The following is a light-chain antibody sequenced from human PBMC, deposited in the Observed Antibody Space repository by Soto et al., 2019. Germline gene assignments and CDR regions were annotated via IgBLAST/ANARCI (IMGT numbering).Light chain of an antibody. CDR3: QQSYSTPLT. J-gene: IGKJ4*01. V-gene: IGKV1-39*01. CDR1: QSISSY. Sequence: QMTQSPSSLSASVGDRVTITCRASQSISSYLNWYQQKPGKAPKLLIYAASSLQSGVPSRFSGSGSGTDFTLTISSLQPEDFATYFCQQSYSTPLTFGGRTKVEIK. CDR2: AAS.